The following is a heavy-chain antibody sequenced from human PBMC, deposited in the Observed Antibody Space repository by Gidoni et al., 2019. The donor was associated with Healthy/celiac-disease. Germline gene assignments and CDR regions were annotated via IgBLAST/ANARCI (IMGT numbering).Heavy chain of an antibody. CDR2: IYYSGST. V-gene: IGHV4-59*01. CDR3: ARAYQWLGHFDY. J-gene: IGHJ4*02. D-gene: IGHD6-19*01. Sequence: QVQLQESGPGLVTPSETLSLTCTVSGGSISSYYWSWIRQPPGKGLEWIGYIYYSGSTNYNPSLKSRVTISVDTSKNQFSLKLSSVTAADTAVYYCARAYQWLGHFDYWGQGTLVTVSS. CDR1: GGSISSYY.